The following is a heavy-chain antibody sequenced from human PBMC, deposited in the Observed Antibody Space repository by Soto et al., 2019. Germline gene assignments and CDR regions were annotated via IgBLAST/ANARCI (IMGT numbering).Heavy chain of an antibody. CDR1: GGSISSYY. J-gene: IGHJ4*02. CDR2: IYYSGST. CDR3: ARFIAAATPYFDY. V-gene: IGHV4-59*08. Sequence: PSETLSLTCTVSGGSISSYYWSWIRQPPGKGLEWIGYIYYSGSTNYNPSLKSRVTISVDTSKNQFSLKLSSVTAADTAVYYCARFIAAATPYFDYWGQGTLVTVSS. D-gene: IGHD6-13*01.